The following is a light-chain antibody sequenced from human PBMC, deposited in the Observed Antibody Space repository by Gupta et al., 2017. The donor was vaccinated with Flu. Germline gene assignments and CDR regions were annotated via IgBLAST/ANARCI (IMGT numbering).Light chain of an antibody. V-gene: IGKV3-15*01. CDR2: GAS. J-gene: IGKJ2*03. Sequence: EIVMTQSQATMSVSPGERATLSCRASQSVSSNLALYQQKPGQAPRLLIYGASTRATGIPARFSGSGSGTEFTLTISSLQSEDFAVYDCQQYNNWPLYSFGQGTKLEIK. CDR1: QSVSSN. CDR3: QQYNNWPLYS.